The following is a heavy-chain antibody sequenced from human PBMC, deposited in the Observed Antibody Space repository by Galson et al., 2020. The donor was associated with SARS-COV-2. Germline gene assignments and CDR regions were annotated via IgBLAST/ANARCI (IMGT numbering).Heavy chain of an antibody. Sequence: GESLKISCAASGFTFSSFAMSWVRQAPGQGLEWVSAITGSGGITYYADSVKGRFTMSRDNSRNTLYLQMSSLRVEDTAKYYCAKRTLLFGGAFDFWGQGSLVTVS. CDR3: AKRTLLFGGAFDF. J-gene: IGHJ4*02. CDR1: GFTFSSFA. V-gene: IGHV3-23*01. D-gene: IGHD2-21*01. CDR2: ITGSGGIT.